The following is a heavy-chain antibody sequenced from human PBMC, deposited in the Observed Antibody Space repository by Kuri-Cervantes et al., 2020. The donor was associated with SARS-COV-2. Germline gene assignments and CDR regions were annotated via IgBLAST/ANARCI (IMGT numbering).Heavy chain of an antibody. D-gene: IGHD3-3*01. CDR1: GFNFSSYD. Sequence: GESLKISCAASGFNFSSYDMHWVCQATGKGLEWVSAIGTAGDTYYPGSVKGRFTISIENAKNSLYLQMNSLRAGDTAVYYCARDRGFGVVIISLYYYGMDVWGQGTTVTVSS. CDR3: ARDRGFGVVIISLYYYGMDV. V-gene: IGHV3-13*01. J-gene: IGHJ6*02. CDR2: IGTAGDT.